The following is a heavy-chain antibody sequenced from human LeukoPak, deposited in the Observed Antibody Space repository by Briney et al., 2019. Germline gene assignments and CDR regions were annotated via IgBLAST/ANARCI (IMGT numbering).Heavy chain of an antibody. CDR2: IYYPGYP. CDR3: ARVGGGSWIWD. D-gene: IGHD1-26*01. J-gene: IGHJ4*02. CDR1: GASLSSYF. V-gene: IGHV4-59*01. Sequence: SETLSLTCNVSGASLSSYFWSWIRQPPGKGLEWIGYIYYPGYPNYNPSLKSRVTIAVETSKSQFSLNLRSVTTADTAVYYCARVGGGSWIWDWGQGTLVTVSS.